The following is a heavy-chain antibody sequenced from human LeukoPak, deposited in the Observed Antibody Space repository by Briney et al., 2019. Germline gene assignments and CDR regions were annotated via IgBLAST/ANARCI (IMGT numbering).Heavy chain of an antibody. Sequence: GASVKVSCKASGGTFSSYAISWVRQAPGQGLEWMGGIIPIFGTANYAQKFQGRVTITADESTSTAYMELSSLRSEDTAVYYCATAGYSYGQYYFDYWGQGTLVTVSS. CDR3: ATAGYSYGQYYFDY. V-gene: IGHV1-69*13. CDR2: IIPIFGTA. J-gene: IGHJ4*02. D-gene: IGHD5-18*01. CDR1: GGTFSSYA.